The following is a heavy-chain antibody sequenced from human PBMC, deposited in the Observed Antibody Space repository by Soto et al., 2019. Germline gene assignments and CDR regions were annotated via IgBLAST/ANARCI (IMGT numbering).Heavy chain of an antibody. D-gene: IGHD3-22*01. CDR3: ARLSNNYYDSSGYPG. J-gene: IGHJ4*02. CDR2: INPNIGVA. Sequence: SVKVSCKASGYTFTGYYMHWVRQAPGQGLEWMGRINPNIGVANYAQKFQGRVTITADKSTSTAYMELSSLRSEDTAVYYCARLSNNYYDSSGYPGWGQGTLVTVSS. V-gene: IGHV1-69*02. CDR1: GYTFTGYY.